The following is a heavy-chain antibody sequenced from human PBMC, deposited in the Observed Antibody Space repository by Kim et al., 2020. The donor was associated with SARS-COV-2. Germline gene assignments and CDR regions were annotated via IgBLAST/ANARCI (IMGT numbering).Heavy chain of an antibody. CDR1: GFTVSKSA. V-gene: IGHV3-23*01. Sequence: GGSLRLSCAASGFTVSKSAMSWVRQAPGKGLEGVSALSANGQNRYYASSVKGRFTISRDTADNTLQLQLNSLRLEDTAVYYCAKDRGASSDDPYHFGTWGQGTLVTGFS. CDR3: AKDRGASSDDPYHFGT. J-gene: IGHJ4*02. CDR2: LSANGQNR.